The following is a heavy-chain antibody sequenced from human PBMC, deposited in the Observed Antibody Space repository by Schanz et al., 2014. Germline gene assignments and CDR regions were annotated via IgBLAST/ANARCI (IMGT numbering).Heavy chain of an antibody. Sequence: VQLLESGGGLVQPGGSLRLSCAASGFTFSSYAMSWVRQAPGKGLEWIGYIYDGGSTYYNPSLKSRVTISVDTSKNQFSLRLSSVTAADTAVYYCARARSWPDYWGQGTLVTVSS. CDR1: GFTFSSYA. D-gene: IGHD6-13*01. CDR3: ARARSWPDY. V-gene: IGHV4-31*02. CDR2: IYDGGST. J-gene: IGHJ4*02.